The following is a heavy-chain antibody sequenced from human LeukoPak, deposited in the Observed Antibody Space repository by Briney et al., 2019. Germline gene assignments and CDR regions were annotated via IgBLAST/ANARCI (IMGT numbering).Heavy chain of an antibody. CDR2: IYYTGST. J-gene: IGHJ3*02. CDR3: ARGGYYDKEAFDI. V-gene: IGHV4-59*01. Sequence: SETLSLTCTVSGGSISSYHWSWIRQPPGKGLQWIGHIYYTGSTNYNPSLKSRLTISLDTSKNQFSLKLSSVTAADTAVYYCARGGYYDKEAFDIWGQGTMVTVSS. CDR1: GGSISSYH. D-gene: IGHD3-22*01.